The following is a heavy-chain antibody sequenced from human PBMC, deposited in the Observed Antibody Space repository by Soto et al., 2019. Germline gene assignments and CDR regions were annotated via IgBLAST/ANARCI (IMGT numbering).Heavy chain of an antibody. CDR1: GGTFSSYA. D-gene: IGHD6-19*01. Sequence: ASVKVSGEASGGTFSSYAISWVRQAPGQGLEWMGGIIRIFGTENYAQKFKGRVRITADKSTSTAYIELSSLRSEATAVHYCAREDSSDESYFDYWGQGTLVTVSS. J-gene: IGHJ4*02. V-gene: IGHV1-69*06. CDR3: AREDSSDESYFDY. CDR2: IIRIFGTE.